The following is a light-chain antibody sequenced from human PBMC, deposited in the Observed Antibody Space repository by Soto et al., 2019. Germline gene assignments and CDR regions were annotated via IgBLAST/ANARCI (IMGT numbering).Light chain of an antibody. J-gene: IGKJ1*01. CDR1: QGISTY. CDR3: QKYNNAVGWT. V-gene: IGKV1-27*01. Sequence: DIQMTQSPSSLSASVGDRVTITCRASQGISTYLAWYQQKPGKVPKLLIYAASTLQSGVPSRFSGSGSGTDFTLTINSLQPEDVATYYCQKYNNAVGWTFGQGTRVEIK. CDR2: AAS.